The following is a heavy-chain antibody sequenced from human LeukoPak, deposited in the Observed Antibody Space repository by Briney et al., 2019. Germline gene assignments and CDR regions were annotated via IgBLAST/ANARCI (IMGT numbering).Heavy chain of an antibody. J-gene: IGHJ3*02. CDR3: ANSKPMWNDAFDI. CDR2: TYYRSKWYN. CDR1: GDSVSSNSAL. V-gene: IGHV6-1*01. D-gene: IGHD1-1*01. Sequence: SQTLSLTCAISGDSVSSNSALWNWIRQPPSRGLEWLGRTYYRSKWYNDYAVSVKSRITINADTSKNQFSLQLNSVTPEDTAVYYCANSKPMWNDAFDIWGQGTMVTVSS.